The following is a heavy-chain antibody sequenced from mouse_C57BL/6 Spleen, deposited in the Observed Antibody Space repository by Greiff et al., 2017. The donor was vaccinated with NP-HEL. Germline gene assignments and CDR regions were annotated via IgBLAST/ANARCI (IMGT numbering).Heavy chain of an antibody. Sequence: EVQLQQSGPELVKPGASVKISCKASGYTFTDYYMNWVKQSHGKSLEWIGDINPNNGGTSYNQKFKGKATLTVDKSSSTAYMELRSLTSEDSAVYYCAKSTSYYYGSSYAMDYGGQGTSVTVSS. CDR3: AKSTSYYYGSSYAMDY. J-gene: IGHJ4*01. CDR2: INPNNGGT. CDR1: GYTFTDYY. D-gene: IGHD1-1*01. V-gene: IGHV1-26*01.